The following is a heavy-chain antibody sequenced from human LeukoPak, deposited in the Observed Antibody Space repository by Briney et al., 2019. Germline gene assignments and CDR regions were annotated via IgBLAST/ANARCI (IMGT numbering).Heavy chain of an antibody. CDR1: GGTFSSYA. Sequence: ASVKVSCKASGGTFSSYAISWVRQAPGQGLEWMGGIIPIFGTANYAQKFQGRVTITADKSTSTAYMELRSLRSDDTAVYYCARLSTYSSSWDAFDIWGQGTMVTVSS. CDR3: ARLSTYSSSWDAFDI. J-gene: IGHJ3*02. D-gene: IGHD6-13*01. V-gene: IGHV1-69*06. CDR2: IIPIFGTA.